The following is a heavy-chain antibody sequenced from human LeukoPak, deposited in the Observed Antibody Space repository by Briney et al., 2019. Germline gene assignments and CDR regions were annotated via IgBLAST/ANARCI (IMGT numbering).Heavy chain of an antibody. V-gene: IGHV3-7*01. CDR2: IKQDGSEK. J-gene: IGHJ4*02. CDR1: GFTFSSYW. D-gene: IGHD3-3*01. CDR3: ARAYYDFWSGYYTGYFDY. Sequence: GGSLRLSCAASGFTFSSYWMSWVRQAPGKGLEWVANIKQDGSEKYYVDSVKGRFTISRDNAKNSLYLQMNSLRAEDTAVYYCARAYYDFWSGYYTGYFDYWGQGTLVTVSS.